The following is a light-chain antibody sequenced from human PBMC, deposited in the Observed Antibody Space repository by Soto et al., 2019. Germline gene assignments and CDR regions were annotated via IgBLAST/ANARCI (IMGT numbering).Light chain of an antibody. CDR3: SSYTRSTTWI. Sequence: QSALTQPPSVSGSPGQSVTISCTGTSSDVGSYNRVSWYRQPPGTAPKLIIYEVTYRPSGVPDRFSGSKSGNTASLTISGLQAEDEADYYCSSYTRSTTWIFGGGTKLTVL. CDR2: EVT. CDR1: SSDVGSYNR. V-gene: IGLV2-18*02. J-gene: IGLJ2*01.